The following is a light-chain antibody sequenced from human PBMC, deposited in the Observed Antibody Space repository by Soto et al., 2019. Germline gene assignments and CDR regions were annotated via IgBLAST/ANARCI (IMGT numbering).Light chain of an antibody. CDR3: QQSYSTPLT. V-gene: IGKV1-39*01. Sequence: DIQMTQSPSSLSASVGDRVTITCRASQSISSYLNWYQQKPGKAPKLLIYAASSLQSGVPSTFSGSGSGRDFTLTISSLQPEDFATYYCQQSYSTPLTSGGGTKVEIK. CDR2: AAS. CDR1: QSISSY. J-gene: IGKJ4*01.